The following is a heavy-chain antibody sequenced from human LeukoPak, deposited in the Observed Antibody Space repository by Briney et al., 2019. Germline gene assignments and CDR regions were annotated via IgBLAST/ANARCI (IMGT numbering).Heavy chain of an antibody. D-gene: IGHD3-10*01. J-gene: IGHJ4*02. CDR1: GFTFSSYA. V-gene: IGHV3-23*01. CDR3: AKTAYYYGSGRAPFDS. CDR2: IGGSGGST. Sequence: GGSLRLSCAASGFTFSSYAMTWVRQAPGKGLKWVSGIGGSGGSTYYADSVKGRFTVSRDNSKNTLYLQMNSLTAEDTAVYYCAKTAYYYGSGRAPFDSWGQGTLVTVSS.